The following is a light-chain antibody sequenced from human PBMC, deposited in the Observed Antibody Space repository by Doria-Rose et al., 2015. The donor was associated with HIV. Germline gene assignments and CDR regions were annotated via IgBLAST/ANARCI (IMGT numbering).Light chain of an antibody. CDR2: AAS. CDR3: QQSFSTPRT. V-gene: IGKV1-39*01. CDR1: RNINRF. Sequence: TQSPSSLSASVGDRVTITCRASRNINRFLNWYQQKPGKVPKVLIYAASSLQSGVPSRFSGSGSGTDFTLTISSLQPEDFATYYCQQSFSTPRTFGQGTKVEIK. J-gene: IGKJ1*01.